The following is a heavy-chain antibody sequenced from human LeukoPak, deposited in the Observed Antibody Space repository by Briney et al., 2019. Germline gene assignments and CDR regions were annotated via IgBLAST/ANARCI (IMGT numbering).Heavy chain of an antibody. V-gene: IGHV1-69*05. Sequence: GASVKVSCKASGGTFSSYAISWVRQAPGQGLEWMGGIIPIFGTANYAQKFQGRVTMTRNTSISTAYMELSSLRSEDTAVYYCASSYCSGGSCYEELHNWFDPWGQGTLVTVSS. J-gene: IGHJ5*02. CDR3: ASSYCSGGSCYEELHNWFDP. CDR1: GGTFSSYA. D-gene: IGHD2-15*01. CDR2: IIPIFGTA.